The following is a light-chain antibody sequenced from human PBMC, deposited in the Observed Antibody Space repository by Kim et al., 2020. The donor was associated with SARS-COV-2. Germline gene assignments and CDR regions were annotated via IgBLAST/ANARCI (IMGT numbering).Light chain of an antibody. Sequence: LAAGERATHSCRARQSSSSSFLAWSPQKPGQAPRLVIYGASSRATGIPERFSGSGSGTDFTLTISRLEPEDFAVYYCQQSVTSSYTFGQGAKLEI. J-gene: IGKJ2*01. CDR1: QSSSSSF. CDR3: QQSVTSSYT. CDR2: GAS. V-gene: IGKV3-20*01.